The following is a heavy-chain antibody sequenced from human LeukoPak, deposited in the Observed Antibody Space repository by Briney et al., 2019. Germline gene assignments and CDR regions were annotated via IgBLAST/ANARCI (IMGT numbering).Heavy chain of an antibody. CDR2: TYYRSKWYH. Sequence: SQTLSLTCAISGDSVSSNNAAWVWIRQSPSRGFEWLGSTYYRSKWYHDYAVSVKSRISFNPDTSKNQFFLQLNSVTPEDTAVYYCARDVNGAFTRSWFDPWGQGTRVTVS. CDR3: ARDVNGAFTRSWFDP. D-gene: IGHD4-17*01. V-gene: IGHV6-1*01. J-gene: IGHJ5*02. CDR1: GDSVSSNNAA.